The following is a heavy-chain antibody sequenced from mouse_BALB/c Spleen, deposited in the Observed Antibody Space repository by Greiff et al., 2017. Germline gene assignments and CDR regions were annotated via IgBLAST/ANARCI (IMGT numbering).Heavy chain of an antibody. CDR1: GFTFSDYY. Sequence: EVHLVESGGGLVKPGGSLKLSCAASGFTFSDYYMYWVRQTPEKRLEWVATISDGGSYTYYPDSVKGRFTISRDNAKNNLYLQMSSLKSEDTAMYYCARDYYGSSQPTWFAYWGQGTLVTVSA. CDR2: ISDGGSYT. CDR3: ARDYYGSSQPTWFAY. D-gene: IGHD1-1*01. V-gene: IGHV5-4*02. J-gene: IGHJ3*01.